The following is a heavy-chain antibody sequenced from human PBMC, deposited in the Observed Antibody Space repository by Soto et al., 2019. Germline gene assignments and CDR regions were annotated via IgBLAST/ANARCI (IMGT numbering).Heavy chain of an antibody. Sequence: QVQLVPSGAEVKKPGSSVKVSCKASGGTFSSYAISWVRQAPGQGLEWMGGIIPIFGTANYAQKLQGRVTITADESTSTAYMEVRSLRSADTAVYYCGRGGGEVLTATNFDYWGQGTLVTVSS. CDR2: IIPIFGTA. J-gene: IGHJ4*02. D-gene: IGHD1-26*01. V-gene: IGHV1-69*01. CDR1: GGTFSSYA. CDR3: GRGGGEVLTATNFDY.